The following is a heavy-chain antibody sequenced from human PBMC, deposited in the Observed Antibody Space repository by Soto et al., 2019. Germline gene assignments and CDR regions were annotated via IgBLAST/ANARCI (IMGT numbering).Heavy chain of an antibody. CDR2: IYHSGDT. J-gene: IGHJ4*02. CDR1: GDSMSSGAYH. V-gene: IGHV4-31*03. Sequence: LSLTCSVSGDSMSSGAYHWSWIRQHPGKGLEWIAYIYHSGDTHYNPSLRSRITISVDTSKNQFSLKLTSVTDADTAVYYCASTYSGYLDNWGQGTLVTVSS. CDR3: ASTYSGYLDN. D-gene: IGHD3-22*01.